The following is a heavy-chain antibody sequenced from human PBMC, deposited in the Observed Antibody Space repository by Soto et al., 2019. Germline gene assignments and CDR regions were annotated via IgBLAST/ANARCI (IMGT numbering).Heavy chain of an antibody. CDR3: ARVAWQTNWYFDL. V-gene: IGHV4-31*03. CDR2: IYYSGSS. J-gene: IGHJ2*01. CDR1: GGSISSGGYY. Sequence: QVQLQESGPGLVKPSQTLSLTCTVSGGSISSGGYYWSWIRQHPGKGLEWIGYIYYSGSSYYIPSPKTRVTISVNTSKNQFSLKLSSVTAADTAVYYCARVAWQTNWYFDLWGRGTLVTVSS. D-gene: IGHD1-1*01.